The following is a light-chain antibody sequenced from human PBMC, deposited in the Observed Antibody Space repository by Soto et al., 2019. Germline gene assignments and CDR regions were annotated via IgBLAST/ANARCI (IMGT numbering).Light chain of an antibody. CDR3: QQYNSYSWT. CDR1: QSISSW. J-gene: IGKJ1*01. CDR2: DAS. V-gene: IGKV1-5*01. Sequence: DIQMTQSPSSLCASVGDRVTIPCRASQSISSWLAWYQQKPGKAPKLLIYDASSLESGVPSRFSGSGSGTEFTLTISSLQPDDFATYYCQQYNSYSWTFGQGTKVDI.